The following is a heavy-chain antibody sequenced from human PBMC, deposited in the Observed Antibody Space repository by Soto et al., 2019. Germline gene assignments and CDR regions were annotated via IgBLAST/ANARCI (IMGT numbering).Heavy chain of an antibody. Sequence: EVQLLESGGTLVQPGGSLRLFCAASGFTFSSYAILWVRQAPGQGLEWVLTISGNGGKTSYADSVKGRFTVSRYNSKRKESLQMNSLRAEETALYYCAKAAETFGDKYYYMEAWGKGTTVTVSS. CDR1: GFTFSSYA. J-gene: IGHJ6*03. V-gene: IGHV3-23*01. CDR2: ISGNGGKT. D-gene: IGHD3-16*01. CDR3: AKAAETFGDKYYYMEA.